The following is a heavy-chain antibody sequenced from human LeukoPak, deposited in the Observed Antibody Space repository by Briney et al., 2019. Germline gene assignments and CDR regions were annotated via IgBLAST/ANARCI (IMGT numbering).Heavy chain of an antibody. CDR1: GYTFTSYD. Sequence: ASVKVSCKASGYTFTSYDINWVRQATGQGLEWMGWMNPNSGNTGYAQKLQGRVTMTTDTSTSTAYMELRSLRSDDTAVYYCARALSFYCSSTSCYVGGAFDIWGQGTMVTVSS. CDR3: ARALSFYCSSTSCYVGGAFDI. CDR2: MNPNSGNT. V-gene: IGHV1-8*01. J-gene: IGHJ3*02. D-gene: IGHD2-2*01.